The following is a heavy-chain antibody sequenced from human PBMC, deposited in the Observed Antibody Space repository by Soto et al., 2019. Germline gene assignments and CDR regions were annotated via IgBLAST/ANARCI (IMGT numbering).Heavy chain of an antibody. CDR3: ARDRVVPAAIPQYYYYGMDV. CDR1: GFTFSSYG. CDR2: IWYDGSNK. V-gene: IGHV3-33*01. J-gene: IGHJ6*02. Sequence: QVQLVESGGGVVQPGRSLRLSCAACGFTFSSYGMHWVRQAPGKGLEWVAVIWYDGSNKYYADSVKGRFTISRDNSKNTLYLQMNSLRAEDTAVYYCARDRVVPAAIPQYYYYGMDVWGQGTTVTVSS. D-gene: IGHD2-2*02.